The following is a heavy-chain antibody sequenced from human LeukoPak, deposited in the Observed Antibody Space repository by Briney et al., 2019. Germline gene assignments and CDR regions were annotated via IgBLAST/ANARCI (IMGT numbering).Heavy chain of an antibody. J-gene: IGHJ4*02. CDR2: IYYTGGT. CDR1: GGSISPFY. V-gene: IGHV4-59*01. Sequence: PSETLSLTCTVSGGSISPFYWNWIRQPPGKGLEWIGYIYYTGGTSYNPSLKSRVTISVDTSKNQFSLKLSSVTAADTAVYYCARAGWELLDYFDYWGQGTLVTVSS. CDR3: ARAGWELLDYFDY. D-gene: IGHD1-26*01.